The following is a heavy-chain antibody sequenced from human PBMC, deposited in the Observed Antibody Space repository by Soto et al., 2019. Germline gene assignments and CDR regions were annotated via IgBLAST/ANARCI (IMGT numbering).Heavy chain of an antibody. CDR3: ARSVAGRWPDY. D-gene: IGHD6-19*01. V-gene: IGHV3-7*01. CDR1: GFSFGSYW. J-gene: IGHJ4*02. Sequence: HPGGSLRLSCAASGFSFGSYWMSWVRQAPGKGLEWVANIEQDGSDKYNVDSVKGRFTISRDNGNNSLYLQMNSLRAEDTAVYYCARSVAGRWPDYWGQGTLVTVSS. CDR2: IEQDGSDK.